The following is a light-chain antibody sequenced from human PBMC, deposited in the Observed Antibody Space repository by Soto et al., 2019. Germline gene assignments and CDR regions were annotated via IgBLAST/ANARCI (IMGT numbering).Light chain of an antibody. CDR2: DAS. CDR1: QSISSW. CDR3: QQYNSYSST. Sequence: DIQMTQSPSTLSASVGDRVTITCRASQSISSWLAWYQQKPGKAPKLLIYDASSLESGVPSRFSGSGSGTEFTLTLSSLQPDDFETYYCQQYNSYSSTFGQGTKLEIK. J-gene: IGKJ2*01. V-gene: IGKV1-5*01.